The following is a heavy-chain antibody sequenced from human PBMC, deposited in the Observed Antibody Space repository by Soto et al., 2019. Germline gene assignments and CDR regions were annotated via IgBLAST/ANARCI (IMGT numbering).Heavy chain of an antibody. CDR1: GYSFTSYW. J-gene: IGHJ4*02. D-gene: IGHD3-22*01. Sequence: GESLKISCKGPGYSFTSYWIGWVRQMPGKGLEWMGIIYPGDSDTRYSPSFQGQVTISADKSISTAYLQWSSLKASDTAMYYCARQFGVAYYYDSSGFEGDYWGQGTLVTVSS. CDR2: IYPGDSDT. V-gene: IGHV5-51*01. CDR3: ARQFGVAYYYDSSGFEGDY.